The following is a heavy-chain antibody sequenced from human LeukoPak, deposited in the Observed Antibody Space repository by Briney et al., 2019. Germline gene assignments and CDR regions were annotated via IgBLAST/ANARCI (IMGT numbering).Heavy chain of an antibody. CDR2: ISDSGDST. Sequence: GGSLRLSCAASGFTFSNFGISWVRQAPGKGLEWVSAISDSGDSTYYADSVKGRFTVSRDNSKNTLYLQMNSLRAEDTAVYYCAKDGDDGIESWGQGTLVTVSS. J-gene: IGHJ4*02. CDR3: AKDGDDGIES. V-gene: IGHV3-23*01. D-gene: IGHD7-27*01. CDR1: GFTFSNFG.